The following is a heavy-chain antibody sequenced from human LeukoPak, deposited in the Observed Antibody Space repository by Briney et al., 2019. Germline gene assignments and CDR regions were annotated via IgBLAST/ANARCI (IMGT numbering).Heavy chain of an antibody. CDR3: ARHPARYSYGSNFDY. J-gene: IGHJ4*02. CDR1: GGSLSSYY. V-gene: IGHV4-59*08. Sequence: SETLSLTCTVSGGSLSSYYWSWIRQPPGKGLEWIGYIYYSGSTNYNPSLKSRVTISVDTSKNQFSLKLSSVTAADTAVYYCARHPARYSYGSNFDYWGQGTLVTVSS. D-gene: IGHD5-18*01. CDR2: IYYSGST.